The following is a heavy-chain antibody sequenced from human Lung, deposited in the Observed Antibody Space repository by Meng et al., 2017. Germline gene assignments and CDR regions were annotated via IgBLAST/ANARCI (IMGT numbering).Heavy chain of an antibody. J-gene: IGHJ4*02. V-gene: IGHV3-15*04. D-gene: IGHD6-13*01. CDR2: IESNSDGGTT. Sequence: GESLKISCVASGFSFTDAWMSWVHQAPGKGLEWVGRIESNSDGGTTDYAAPVKGRFTISRDDSKNTLYLQMNSLIIEDTALYFCATGAAAADHWGQGTLVTVSS. CDR1: GFSFTDAW. CDR3: ATGAAAADH.